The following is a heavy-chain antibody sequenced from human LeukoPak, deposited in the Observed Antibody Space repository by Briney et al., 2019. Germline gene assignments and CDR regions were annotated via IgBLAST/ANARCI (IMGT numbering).Heavy chain of an antibody. CDR2: TYYRSKWYN. D-gene: IGHD3-3*01. J-gene: IGHJ5*02. CDR1: GDSVSSNSAA. Sequence: SQTLSLTCAISGDSVSSNSAAWNWIRQSPSRGLEWLGRTYYRSKWYNDYAVSVKSRITINPDTSKNQFSLQLNSVTPEDTAVYYCARSYYDFWSGYHNWFDPWGQGTLVTVSS. V-gene: IGHV6-1*01. CDR3: ARSYYDFWSGYHNWFDP.